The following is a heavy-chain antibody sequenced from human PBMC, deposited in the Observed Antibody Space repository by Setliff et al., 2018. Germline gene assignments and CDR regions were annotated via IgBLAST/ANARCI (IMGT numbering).Heavy chain of an antibody. J-gene: IGHJ6*02. V-gene: IGHV1-3*01. Sequence: ASVKVSCKASGYTFTSYAMHWVRQAPGQRLEWMGWINAGNGNTKYSQKFQGRVTITADESTSTAYMELSSLRSEDTAVYYCARGGWGSSMDVWGQGTTVTVSS. D-gene: IGHD7-27*01. CDR1: GYTFTSYA. CDR3: ARGGWGSSMDV. CDR2: INAGNGNT.